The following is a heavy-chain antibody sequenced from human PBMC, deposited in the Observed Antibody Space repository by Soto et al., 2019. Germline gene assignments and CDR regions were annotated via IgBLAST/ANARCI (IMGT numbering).Heavy chain of an antibody. CDR3: AREILAVAGPNHYYYYYGMDV. Sequence: PVGSLRLSCAASGFTFSSYGMHWVRQAPGNGLEWVAVIWYDGSNKYYADSVKGRFTISRDNSKNTLYLQMNSLRAGDTAVYYCAREILAVAGPNHYYYYYGMDVWGQGTTVTVSS. CDR2: IWYDGSNK. J-gene: IGHJ6*02. V-gene: IGHV3-33*01. CDR1: GFTFSSYG. D-gene: IGHD6-19*01.